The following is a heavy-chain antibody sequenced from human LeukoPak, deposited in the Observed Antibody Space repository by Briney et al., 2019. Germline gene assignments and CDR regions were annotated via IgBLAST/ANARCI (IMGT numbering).Heavy chain of an antibody. Sequence: PGGSLRLSCAASGFTFSSYAMHWVRQAPGKGLEWVAVISYDGSNKYYADSVKGRFTISRDNSKNTLYLQMNSLRAEDTAVYYCARGLLHYYYYMDVWGKGTTVTVSS. V-gene: IGHV3-30-3*01. CDR1: GFTFSSYA. CDR3: ARGLLHYYYYMDV. J-gene: IGHJ6*03. D-gene: IGHD2-15*01. CDR2: ISYDGSNK.